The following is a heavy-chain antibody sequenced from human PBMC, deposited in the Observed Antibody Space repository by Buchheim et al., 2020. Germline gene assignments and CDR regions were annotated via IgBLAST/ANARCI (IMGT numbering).Heavy chain of an antibody. CDR3: ARASRDPGYYYYGMDV. D-gene: IGHD3-10*01. CDR1: GYTFTSYD. V-gene: IGHV1-2*02. CDR2: INPNSGGT. J-gene: IGHJ6*02. Sequence: QVQLVQSGAEVKKPGASVKVSCKASGYTFTSYDINWVRQATGQGLEWMGWINPNSGGTNYAQKFQGRVTMTRDTSISTAYMELSRLRSDDTAVYYCARASRDPGYYYYGMDVCGQGTT.